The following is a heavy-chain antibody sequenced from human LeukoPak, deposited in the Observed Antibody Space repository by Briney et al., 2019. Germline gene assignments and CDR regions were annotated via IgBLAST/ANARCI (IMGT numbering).Heavy chain of an antibody. CDR3: ARVEITMVRGVSRGNWFDP. D-gene: IGHD3-10*01. J-gene: IGHJ5*02. CDR1: GYSISSGYY. V-gene: IGHV4-38-2*01. CDR2: IYHSGST. Sequence: PSETLSLTCAVSGYSISSGYYWGWIRQPPGKGLEWIGSIYHSGSTYYNPSLKSRVTISVDTSKNQFSLKLSSVTAADTAVYYCARVEITMVRGVSRGNWFDPWGQGTLVTVSS.